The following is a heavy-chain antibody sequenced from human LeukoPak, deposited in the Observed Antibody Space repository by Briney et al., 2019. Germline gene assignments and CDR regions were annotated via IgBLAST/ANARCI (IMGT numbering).Heavy chain of an antibody. Sequence: GGSLRLSCAASGFTFNRYEMNWVRQAPGKGLEWVSYISGSGSTIYYADSVKGRFTISRDNAKNSLYLQMNSLRAEDTAAYYCARGGGGYYYGMDVWGRGTTVTVSS. CDR2: ISGSGSTI. V-gene: IGHV3-48*03. CDR1: GFTFNRYE. J-gene: IGHJ6*02. D-gene: IGHD3-16*01. CDR3: ARGGGGYYYGMDV.